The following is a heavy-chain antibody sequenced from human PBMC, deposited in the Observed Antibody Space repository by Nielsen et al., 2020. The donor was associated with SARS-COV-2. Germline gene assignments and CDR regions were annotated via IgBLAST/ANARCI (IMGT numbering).Heavy chain of an antibody. J-gene: IGHJ6*02. V-gene: IGHV4-38-2*02. CDR1: GDSITSSNY. D-gene: IGHD4-11*01. Sequence: SETLSLTCSVSGDSITSSNYWAWIRQPPGKGLEWIGSIYHGGSGYYNTSLRSRVTLSVDTSKNQVSLKVSSVTAADTGVYYCAREDYPRLYGMDVWGQGTTVTVSS. CDR3: AREDYPRLYGMDV. CDR2: IYHGGSG.